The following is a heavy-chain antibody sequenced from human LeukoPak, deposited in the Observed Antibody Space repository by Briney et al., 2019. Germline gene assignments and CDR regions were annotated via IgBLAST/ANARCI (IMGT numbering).Heavy chain of an antibody. CDR1: GFIFSNDA. Sequence: GGSLRLSCAASGFIFSNDAMHWVRQAPGKGLEWVAFIWFDGSNKHYADSVKGRFTISRDDSEDTLYLQMNSLRAEDTAVYYCVRDPSGSGFAFDSWGQGALVTVSS. CDR3: VRDPSGSGFAFDS. D-gene: IGHD1-1*01. J-gene: IGHJ4*02. V-gene: IGHV3-33*01. CDR2: IWFDGSNK.